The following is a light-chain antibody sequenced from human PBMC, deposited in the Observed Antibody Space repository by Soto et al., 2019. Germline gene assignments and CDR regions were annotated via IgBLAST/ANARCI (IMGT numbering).Light chain of an antibody. CDR3: QQSYSTPIT. Sequence: EIVLTQSPGTLSLSTGERATLSCRASQSVSSSYLAWYQQKPGQAPRLLIYGASSRATGIPDRFSGSGSGTDFTLTISRLEPEDFATYYCQQSYSTPITFGQGTRLEIK. CDR1: QSVSSSY. V-gene: IGKV3-20*01. CDR2: GAS. J-gene: IGKJ5*01.